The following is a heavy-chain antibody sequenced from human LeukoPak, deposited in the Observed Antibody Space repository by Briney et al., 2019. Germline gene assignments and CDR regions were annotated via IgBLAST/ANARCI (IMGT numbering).Heavy chain of an antibody. Sequence: ASVKVSCKASGYTFTGYYMHWVRQAPGQGLEWMGWINPNSGGTNYAQKLQGRVTMTRDTSISTAYMELSRLRSDDTAVYYCARAHFSYYDSSGYYEVDYWGQGTLVTVSS. V-gene: IGHV1-2*02. CDR1: GYTFTGYY. J-gene: IGHJ4*02. CDR3: ARAHFSYYDSSGYYEVDY. D-gene: IGHD3-22*01. CDR2: INPNSGGT.